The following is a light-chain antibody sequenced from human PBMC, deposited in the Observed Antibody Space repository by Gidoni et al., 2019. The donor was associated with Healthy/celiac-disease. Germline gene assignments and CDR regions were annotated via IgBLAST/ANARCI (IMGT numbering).Light chain of an antibody. CDR2: GAY. J-gene: IGKJ1*01. CDR1: QSVSSSY. V-gene: IGKV3-20*01. Sequence: EIVLTQYPGTLSLSPGERATLSCRASQSVSSSYLAWYQQKPGQAPRLLIYGAYIRATGIPDRFSGSVSGTDFTLTISRLEPEDFAVYYWQQYGSSLVTFGQGTKVESK. CDR3: QQYGSSLVT.